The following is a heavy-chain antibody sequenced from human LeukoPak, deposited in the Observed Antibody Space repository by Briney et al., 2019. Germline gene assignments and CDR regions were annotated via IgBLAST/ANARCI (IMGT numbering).Heavy chain of an antibody. D-gene: IGHD1-20*01. V-gene: IGHV3-48*04. J-gene: IGHJ4*02. Sequence: GGSLRLSCEASGFIFSDYNMNWVRQAPGKGLEWLSFIDSSSSTIYYADSVKGRFAISRDNAKNSLYLQMNSLRAEDTAVYYCARITGIHFDYWGQGTLVTVPS. CDR1: GFIFSDYN. CDR2: IDSSSSTI. CDR3: ARITGIHFDY.